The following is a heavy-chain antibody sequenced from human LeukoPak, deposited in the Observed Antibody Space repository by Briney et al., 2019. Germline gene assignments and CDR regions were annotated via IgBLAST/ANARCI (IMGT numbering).Heavy chain of an antibody. Sequence: ASGTLSLTCTVSGGSISSYYWSWIRQPPGKGLEWIGYIYYSGSTNYNPSLKSRVTISVDTSKNQFSLKLSSVTAADTAVYYCARAMNSYYFDYWGQGTLVTVSS. CDR3: ARAMNSYYFDY. J-gene: IGHJ4*02. V-gene: IGHV4-59*01. CDR1: GGSISSYY. D-gene: IGHD1-7*01. CDR2: IYYSGST.